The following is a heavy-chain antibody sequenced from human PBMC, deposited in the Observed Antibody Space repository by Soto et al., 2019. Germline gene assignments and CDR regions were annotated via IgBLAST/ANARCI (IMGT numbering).Heavy chain of an antibody. V-gene: IGHV3-23*01. CDR2: ISSSGGTT. D-gene: IGHD1-1*01. CDR1: GFTFSIYA. J-gene: IGHJ6*02. CDR3: ANHFGEAPTGTYYYSGVDV. Sequence: GGSLRLSCSASGFTFSIYAMSWVRQAPGKGLEWVSAISSSGGTTYYADSVKGRFTIPRDNSKNTLYLQMNSLRAEDTAVYYCANHFGEAPTGTYYYSGVDVSGQGTMVTVSS.